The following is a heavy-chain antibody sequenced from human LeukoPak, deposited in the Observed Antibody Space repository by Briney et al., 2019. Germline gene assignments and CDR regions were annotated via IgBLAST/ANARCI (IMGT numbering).Heavy chain of an antibody. D-gene: IGHD1-26*01. V-gene: IGHV3-7*01. Sequence: GGSLRLSCVGSGFTFSSYWMNWVRQAPGKGLEWVGNIKQDGSETYHVGSVRGRFTISRDNAKNSLYLQMNSLRAEDTAVYYCARDGRGGSPTYYFDYWGQGTLVTVSS. CDR2: IKQDGSET. CDR1: GFTFSSYW. J-gene: IGHJ4*02. CDR3: ARDGRGGSPTYYFDY.